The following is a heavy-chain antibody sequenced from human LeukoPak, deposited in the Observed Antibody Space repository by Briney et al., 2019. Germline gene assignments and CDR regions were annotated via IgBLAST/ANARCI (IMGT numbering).Heavy chain of an antibody. J-gene: IGHJ4*02. D-gene: IGHD5-12*01. V-gene: IGHV3-7*01. CDR1: GFSFTSYW. CDR2: IKQDGGEK. CDR3: ARDVDANY. Sequence: GGSLRLSSAASGFSFTSYWMTWVRQAPGKGLEWVANIKQDGGEKYYVDSVKGRFTISRDNAKNSLSLQMNSLRAEDTALYYCARDVDANYWGQGTLVTVSS.